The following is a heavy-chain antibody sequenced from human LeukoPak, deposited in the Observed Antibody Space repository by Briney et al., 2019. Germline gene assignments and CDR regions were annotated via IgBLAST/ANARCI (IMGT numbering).Heavy chain of an antibody. CDR2: IYYSGST. CDR3: ARSIAARGYYYYYMDV. V-gene: IGHV4-59*01. J-gene: IGHJ6*03. D-gene: IGHD6-6*01. CDR1: GGSISSYY. Sequence: SETLSLTCTVSGGSISSYYWSWIRQPPVKGLEWIGYIYYSGSTNYNPCLKSRVTISVDTSKNQFSLKLSSVTAADTAVYYCARSIAARGYYYYYMDVWGKGTTVTVSS.